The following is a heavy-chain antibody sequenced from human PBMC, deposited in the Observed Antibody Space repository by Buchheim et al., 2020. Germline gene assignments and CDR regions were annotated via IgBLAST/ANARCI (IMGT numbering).Heavy chain of an antibody. CDR1: GFTFDDYA. CDR3: AKDKGIAAAGPFGY. Sequence: EVQLVESGGGLVQPGRSLRLSCAASGFTFDDYAMHWVRQAPGKGLEWVSGISWNSGSIGYADSVKGRFTISRDNAKNSLYLQMNSLRAEDTALYYCAKDKGIAAAGPFGYWGQGTL. V-gene: IGHV3-9*01. D-gene: IGHD6-13*01. CDR2: ISWNSGSI. J-gene: IGHJ4*02.